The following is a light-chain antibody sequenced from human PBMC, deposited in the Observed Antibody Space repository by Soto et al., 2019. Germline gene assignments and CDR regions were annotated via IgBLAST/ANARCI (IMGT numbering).Light chain of an antibody. CDR2: GIS. CDR1: QSVTSSD. Sequence: TQSPGTLSLTQGESATLSCRASQSVTSSDLAWYQRKPGQAPRLLIYGISTRATGIPDKFSGSGSGTDFTLTVSRLEPEDFAVYYCQQYGSSTITFGQGTRLEIK. CDR3: QQYGSSTIT. V-gene: IGKV3-20*01. J-gene: IGKJ5*01.